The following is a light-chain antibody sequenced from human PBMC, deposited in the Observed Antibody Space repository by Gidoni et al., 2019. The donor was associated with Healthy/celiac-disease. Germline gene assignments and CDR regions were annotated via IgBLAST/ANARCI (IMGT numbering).Light chain of an antibody. CDR1: SSNIGAGYD. CDR2: GNS. Sequence: QSVLTQPPSVSGAPGQRVTISCTGSSSNIGAGYDVHWYQQLPGTAPKLLLSGNSNRPSVVPDRFSGSKSGTSASLAITGLQAEDEADYYCQSYDSSLSGSEVVFGGGTKLTVL. J-gene: IGLJ2*01. CDR3: QSYDSSLSGSEVV. V-gene: IGLV1-40*01.